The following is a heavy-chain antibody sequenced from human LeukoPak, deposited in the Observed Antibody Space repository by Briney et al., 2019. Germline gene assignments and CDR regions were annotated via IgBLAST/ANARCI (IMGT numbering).Heavy chain of an antibody. J-gene: IGHJ5*02. D-gene: IGHD6-13*01. CDR2: IYSGGNT. CDR3: ARDAAGAAAGTKGGFDP. CDR1: GFTVSRNY. Sequence: GGSLRLSCAASGFTVSRNYMSWVRQAPGKGLEWVSVIYSGGNTYYADSVKGRFTISRDNAKNSLYLQMNSLRAEDTAVYYCARDAAGAAAGTKGGFDPWGQGTLVTVSS. V-gene: IGHV3-66*01.